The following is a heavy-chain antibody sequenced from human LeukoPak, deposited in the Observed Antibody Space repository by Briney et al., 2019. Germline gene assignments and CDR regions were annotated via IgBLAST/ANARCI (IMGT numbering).Heavy chain of an antibody. V-gene: IGHV5-51*01. D-gene: IGHD2-2*01. CDR2: IYPGDSDT. CDR3: ARRQGCSSTSCPPDY. Sequence: GEALKISCRGSGYSFTTYWIGWVRQMPGQGLEWMGIIYPGDSDTRYTPSFQGQVTMSADKSINTAYLQWNSLKASDTAMYYCARRQGCSSTSCPPDYWGQGTLVTVST. J-gene: IGHJ4*02. CDR1: GYSFTTYW.